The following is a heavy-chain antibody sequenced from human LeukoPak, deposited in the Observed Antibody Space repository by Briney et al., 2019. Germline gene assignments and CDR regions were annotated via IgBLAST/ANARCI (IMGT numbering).Heavy chain of an antibody. J-gene: IGHJ4*02. CDR3: ASLYSYGHTN. CDR1: GFTFSSYS. V-gene: IGHV3-48*01. CDR2: ISSSSGTI. Sequence: GGSLRLCCAASGFTFSSYSMNWVRQAPGKGLEWVSYISSSSGTIYYADSVKGRFTISRDNAKNSLYLQMNSLRAEDTAVYYCASLYSYGHTNWGQGTLVTVSS. D-gene: IGHD5-18*01.